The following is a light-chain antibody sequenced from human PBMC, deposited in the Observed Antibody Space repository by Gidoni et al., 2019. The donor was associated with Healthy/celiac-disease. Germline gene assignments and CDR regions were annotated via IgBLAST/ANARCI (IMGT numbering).Light chain of an antibody. CDR3: QQSGSSLT. J-gene: IGKJ1*01. CDR1: QSVSSSY. Sequence: IGLTQSPGTLSLSPGERATLSCRASQSVSSSYLAWYQQKPGQAPRRLIYGASSRATGIPDRFSGSGSGTDFTLTISRLEPEDFAVYYCQQSGSSLTFXXXTKVEIK. CDR2: GAS. V-gene: IGKV3-20*01.